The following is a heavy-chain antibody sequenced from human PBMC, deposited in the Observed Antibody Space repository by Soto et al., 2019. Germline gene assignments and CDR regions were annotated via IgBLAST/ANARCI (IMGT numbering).Heavy chain of an antibody. CDR2: ISGSGGST. CDR3: AKVAQYSSSWYVDY. Sequence: GVLRLSCAASGFTFSSYAMSWVRQAPGKGLEWVSAISGSGGSTYYADSVKGRFTISRDNSKNTLYLQMNSLRAEDTAVYYCAKVAQYSSSWYVDYRGQGTLVTVSS. D-gene: IGHD6-13*01. J-gene: IGHJ4*02. V-gene: IGHV3-23*01. CDR1: GFTFSSYA.